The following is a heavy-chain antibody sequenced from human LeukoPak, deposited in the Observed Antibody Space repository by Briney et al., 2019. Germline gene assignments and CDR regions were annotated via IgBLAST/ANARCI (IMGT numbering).Heavy chain of an antibody. CDR3: VRRGLIETEYLER. J-gene: IGHJ1*01. Sequence: GGSLRLSCAASGFTFNTFSMNWVRQAPGKGPEWVSYISSSGTTTYYADSVKGRSTISRDNAKNSLYLQMNSLRAEDTAVYYCVRRGLIETEYLERWGQGTLVIVSS. D-gene: IGHD3-10*01. V-gene: IGHV3-48*04. CDR2: ISSSGTTT. CDR1: GFTFNTFS.